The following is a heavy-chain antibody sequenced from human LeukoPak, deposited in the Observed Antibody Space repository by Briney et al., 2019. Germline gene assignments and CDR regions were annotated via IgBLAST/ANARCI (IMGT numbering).Heavy chain of an antibody. J-gene: IGHJ6*02. D-gene: IGHD4-17*01. V-gene: IGHV5-10-1*01. CDR3: ATVTTIYYYYGMDV. CDR2: IDPSDSYT. CDR1: GYSFTSYW. Sequence: GEPLRISCKGSGYSFTSYWITWVRQMPGKGLEWMGRIDPSDSYTNYSPSFQGHVTISADKSISTAYLQWSSLKASDTAMYYCATVTTIYYYYGMDVWGQGTTVTVSS.